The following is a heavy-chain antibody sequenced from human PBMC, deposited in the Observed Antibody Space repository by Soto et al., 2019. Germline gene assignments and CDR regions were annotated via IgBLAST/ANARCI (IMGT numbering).Heavy chain of an antibody. J-gene: IGHJ6*02. CDR3: AKDPHYSSGWYRDYYYYYGMDV. V-gene: IGHV3-30*18. CDR2: ISYDGSNK. D-gene: IGHD6-19*01. CDR1: GFTFSSYG. Sequence: ESGGGVVQPGRSLRLSCAASGFTFSSYGMHWVRQAPGKGLEWVAVISYDGSNKYYADSVKGRFTISRDNSKNTLYLQMNSRRAEDTAVYYCAKDPHYSSGWYRDYYYYYGMDVWGQGTTVTVSS.